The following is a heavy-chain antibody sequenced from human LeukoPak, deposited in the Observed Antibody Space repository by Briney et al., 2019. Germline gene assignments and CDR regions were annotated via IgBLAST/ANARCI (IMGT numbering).Heavy chain of an antibody. V-gene: IGHV1-2*06. CDR3: ARSYYYDSSGPNWFRH. J-gene: IGHJ1*01. CDR1: GYTFTGYY. CDR2: INPNSGGP. Sequence: ASVKVSCKASGYTFTGYYMHWVRQAPGQGLEWMGRINPNSGGPNFAQKFQGRVTMTRDTSISTAYMELSRLRSDDTAVYYCARSYYYDSSGPNWFRHWGQGTLVTVSS. D-gene: IGHD3-22*01.